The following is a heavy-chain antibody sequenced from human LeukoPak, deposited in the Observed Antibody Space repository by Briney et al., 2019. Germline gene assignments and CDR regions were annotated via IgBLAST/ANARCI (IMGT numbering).Heavy chain of an antibody. D-gene: IGHD6-13*01. CDR3: ARGRPEWSSSWYRDAFDI. J-gene: IGHJ3*02. V-gene: IGHV3-48*01. CDR2: ISPASNTI. Sequence: PGGSLRLSCITSGFAFNTYAMHWVRQAPGKGLEWISYISPASNTIYYADSVKGRFTISRDNAKNSVYLQMNSLRAEDTAVYYCARGRPEWSSSWYRDAFDIWGQGTMVTVSS. CDR1: GFAFNTYA.